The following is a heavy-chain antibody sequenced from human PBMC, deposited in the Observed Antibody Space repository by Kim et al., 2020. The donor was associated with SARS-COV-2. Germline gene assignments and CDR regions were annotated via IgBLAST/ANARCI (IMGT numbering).Heavy chain of an antibody. Sequence: SETLSLTCTVSGGSVSSGSYYWSWIRQPPGKGLEWIGYIYYSGSTNYNPSLKSRVTISVDTSENQFSLKLSSVTAADTAVYDCARGALNYYGSGHYLDYWGQGTLVTVSS. J-gene: IGHJ4*02. D-gene: IGHD3-10*01. V-gene: IGHV4-61*01. CDR1: GGSVSSGSYY. CDR2: IYYSGST. CDR3: ARGALNYYGSGHYLDY.